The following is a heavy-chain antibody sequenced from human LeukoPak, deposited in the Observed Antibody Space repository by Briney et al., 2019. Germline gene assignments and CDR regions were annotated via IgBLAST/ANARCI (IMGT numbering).Heavy chain of an antibody. J-gene: IGHJ6*02. CDR3: ARGHYDFWSGYPYYYYGMDV. V-gene: IGHV6-1*01. Sequence: SQTLSLTCAISGDSVSSNSAAWNWIRQSPSRGLEWVGRTYYRSKWYNDYAVSVKSRITINPDTSKNQFSLQLNSVTPEDTAVYYCARGHYDFWSGYPYYYYGMDVWGQGTTVTVSS. D-gene: IGHD3-3*01. CDR1: GDSVSSNSAA. CDR2: TYYRSKWYN.